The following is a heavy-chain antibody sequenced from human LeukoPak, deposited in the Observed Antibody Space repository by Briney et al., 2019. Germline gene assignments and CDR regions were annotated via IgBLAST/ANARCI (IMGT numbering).Heavy chain of an antibody. J-gene: IGHJ4*02. Sequence: GGSLRLSCAASGFSFKDYNMHWVRQAPGKGLEWVAVITDDGSNKYYTDSVKGRFTISRDNSKSTLYLQMNSLRAEDTAVYYCAKDRLWFGEFTFDYWGQGTLVTVSS. V-gene: IGHV3-30*18. D-gene: IGHD3-10*01. CDR2: ITDDGSNK. CDR3: AKDRLWFGEFTFDY. CDR1: GFSFKDYN.